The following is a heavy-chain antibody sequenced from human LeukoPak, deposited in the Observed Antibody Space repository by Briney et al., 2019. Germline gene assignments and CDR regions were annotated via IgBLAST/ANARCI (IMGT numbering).Heavy chain of an antibody. D-gene: IGHD6-13*01. Sequence: PSETLSLTCTVSGGSISSYYWSWIRQPPGKGLEWIGYIYYSGSTNYNPSPKSRVTISVDTSKNEFSLKLSSVTAADTAVYYCASRSSSWYSYYFDYWGQGTLVTVSS. CDR1: GGSISSYY. CDR3: ASRSSSWYSYYFDY. V-gene: IGHV4-59*01. J-gene: IGHJ4*02. CDR2: IYYSGST.